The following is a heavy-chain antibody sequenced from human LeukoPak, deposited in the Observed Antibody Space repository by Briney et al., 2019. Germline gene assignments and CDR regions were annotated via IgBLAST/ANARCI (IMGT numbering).Heavy chain of an antibody. CDR1: GFTFSSYS. J-gene: IGHJ4*02. V-gene: IGHV3-21*01. CDR2: IRSSSSNI. CDR3: ARRGAVAGTEDY. Sequence: GGSLRLSCAASGFTFSSYSMNWVRQAPGKGLEWVSSIRSSSSNIYYVDSVKGRFTISRDNAKNSLYLQMNSLRAEDTAVYYCARRGAVAGTEDYWGQGTLVTVSS. D-gene: IGHD6-19*01.